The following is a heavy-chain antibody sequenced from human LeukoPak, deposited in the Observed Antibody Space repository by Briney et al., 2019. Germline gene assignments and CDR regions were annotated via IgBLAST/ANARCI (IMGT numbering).Heavy chain of an antibody. CDR3: ARVEEQWLVSVDY. CDR2: IYPVDSDT. Sequence: GESLKISCKGSGYSFTSYWIGWVRQMPGKGLEWMGIIYPVDSDTRYSPSFQGQDTISADKSISTAYLQWSSLKASDTAMYYCARVEEQWLVSVDYWGQGTLVTVSS. CDR1: GYSFTSYW. V-gene: IGHV5-51*01. D-gene: IGHD6-19*01. J-gene: IGHJ4*02.